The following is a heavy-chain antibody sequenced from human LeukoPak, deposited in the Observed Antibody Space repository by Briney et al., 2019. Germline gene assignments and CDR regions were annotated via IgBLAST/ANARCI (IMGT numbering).Heavy chain of an antibody. CDR3: AKDQVGATMYFDY. V-gene: IGHV3-30*02. CDR2: IRYDGSNK. D-gene: IGHD1-26*01. J-gene: IGHJ4*02. Sequence: PGGSLRLSCAASGFTFSSYGMHWVRQAPGKGLEWVAFIRYDGSNKYYADSVKGRFTISGDNSKNTLYLQMNSLRAEDTAVYYCAKDQVGATMYFDYWGQGTLVTVSS. CDR1: GFTFSSYG.